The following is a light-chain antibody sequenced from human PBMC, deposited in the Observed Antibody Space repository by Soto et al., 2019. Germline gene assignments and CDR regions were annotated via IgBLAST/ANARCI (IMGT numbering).Light chain of an antibody. J-gene: IGLJ3*02. CDR3: NSYSRSSTLV. CDR1: TTDIGAYNY. Sequence: QSALTQPASVSGSPGQSITISCTGTTTDIGAYNYVSWYRQYPGKAPELVIYDVTDRPSGVSSRFSGSKSGNTASLTISGLQAEDEADYYCNSYSRSSTLVFGGGTKVTVL. V-gene: IGLV2-14*03. CDR2: DVT.